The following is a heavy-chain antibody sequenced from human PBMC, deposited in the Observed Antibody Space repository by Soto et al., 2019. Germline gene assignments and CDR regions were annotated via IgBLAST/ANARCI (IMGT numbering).Heavy chain of an antibody. CDR1: GFTFSSYG. CDR2: ISYDGSNK. Sequence: GGSLRLSCAASGFTFSSYGMHWVRQAPGKGLEWVAVISYDGSNKYYADSVKGRFTISRDNSKNTLYLQMNSLRVEDTAVYYCAKEVPYSNYNPYYYYGMDVWGQGTTVTVSS. D-gene: IGHD4-4*01. CDR3: AKEVPYSNYNPYYYYGMDV. J-gene: IGHJ6*02. V-gene: IGHV3-30*18.